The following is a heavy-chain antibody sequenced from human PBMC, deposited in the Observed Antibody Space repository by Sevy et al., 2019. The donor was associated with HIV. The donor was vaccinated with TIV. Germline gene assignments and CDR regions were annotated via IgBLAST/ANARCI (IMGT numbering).Heavy chain of an antibody. V-gene: IGHV3-15*01. Sequence: GGSLRLSCAASGLTFTNACMSWVRQAPGKGLEWVGRIKSKNEGATRDFAAPVKGRFAISRDDSKNTLFLQMDSLKTEDTAVYYCTAGVGTSDIDRWGQGILVTVSS. CDR1: GLTFTNAC. J-gene: IGHJ5*02. CDR2: IKSKNEGATR. CDR3: TAGVGTSDIDR. D-gene: IGHD1-26*01.